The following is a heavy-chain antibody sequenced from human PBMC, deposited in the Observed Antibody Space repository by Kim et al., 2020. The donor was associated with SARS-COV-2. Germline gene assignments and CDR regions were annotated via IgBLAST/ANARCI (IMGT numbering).Heavy chain of an antibody. CDR2: VGLSGTT. Sequence: SETLSLTCVVSGSSFSSSSCWSWVRLPPGKGLEWIGVVGLSGTTSYNVSLKSRVTISVDKPKNQCSLRLNSVSAADTAVYFCARGVSSVWILRAWFDPWGQGTLVTVS. D-gene: IGHD3-22*01. CDR3: ARGVSSVWILRAWFDP. CDR1: GSSFSSSSC. J-gene: IGHJ5*02. V-gene: IGHV4-4*02.